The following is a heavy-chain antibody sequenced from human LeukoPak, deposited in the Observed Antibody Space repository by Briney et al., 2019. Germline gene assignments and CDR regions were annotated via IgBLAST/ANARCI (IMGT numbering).Heavy chain of an antibody. CDR1: GYTLTELS. CDR3: ARGSYYFDY. J-gene: IGHJ4*02. CDR2: INPSGGST. V-gene: IGHV1-46*01. D-gene: IGHD1-26*01. Sequence: ASVKVSCKVSGYTLTELSMHWVRQAPGQGLEWMGIINPSGGSTSYAQKFQGRVTMTRDTSTSTVYMELSSLRSEETAVYYCARGSYYFDYWGQGNLVTVSS.